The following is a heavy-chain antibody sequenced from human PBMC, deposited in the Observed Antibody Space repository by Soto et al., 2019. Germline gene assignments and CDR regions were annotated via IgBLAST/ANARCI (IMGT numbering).Heavy chain of an antibody. D-gene: IGHD5-12*01. J-gene: IGHJ6*03. V-gene: IGHV4-34*01. CDR2: INHSGST. CDR1: GGSFSGYY. Sequence: SETLPLTCAVFGGSFSGYYGSWIRQPPRKGLEWIGEINHSGSTNYNPYLKSRVTISVDTSKNQFSLKLSSVTAADTAVYYCARGLNIVATIKGGYYYYMDVWGKGTTVTVSS. CDR3: ARGLNIVATIKGGYYYYMDV.